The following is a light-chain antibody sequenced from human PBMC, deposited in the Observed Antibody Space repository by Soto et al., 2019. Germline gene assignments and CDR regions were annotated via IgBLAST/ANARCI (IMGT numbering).Light chain of an antibody. CDR1: QTISTF. CDR3: EQSFSHPRT. Sequence: IQMTQSPSSLSASVGARVTISCRASQTISTFLNWYQHKAGKAPKLLIYAASSLQSGVPSRFSGSGSGTDFTLTIVSLQPEDFANYYCEQSFSHPRTFGQGTRV. CDR2: AAS. J-gene: IGKJ1*01. V-gene: IGKV1-39*01.